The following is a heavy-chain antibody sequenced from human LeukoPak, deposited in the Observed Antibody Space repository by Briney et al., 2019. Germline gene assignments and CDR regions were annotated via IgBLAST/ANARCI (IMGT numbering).Heavy chain of an antibody. CDR3: ARDLGITMSHDY. CDR2: INSDGSST. J-gene: IGHJ4*02. Sequence: GSLRLSCAASGFTFSNYWMTWVRQAPGKGLVWVSRINSDGSSTSYADSVKGRFTISRDNAKNTLYLQMNSLRAEDTAVYYCARDLGITMSHDYWGQGTLVTVSS. CDR1: GFTFSNYW. V-gene: IGHV3-74*01. D-gene: IGHD3-10*02.